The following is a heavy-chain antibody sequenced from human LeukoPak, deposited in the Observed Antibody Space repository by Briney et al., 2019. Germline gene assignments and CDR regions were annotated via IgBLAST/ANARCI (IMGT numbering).Heavy chain of an antibody. CDR1: GYTFTSYG. CDR3: AREWKYCRSTSCGYYFDY. J-gene: IGHJ4*02. Sequence: ASVKVSCKASGYTFTSYGISWVRQAPGQGLEWMGWISAYNGNTNYAQKLQGRVTMTTDTSTRTAYMELRSLRSDDTAVYYCAREWKYCRSTSCGYYFDYWGQGTLVTVSS. V-gene: IGHV1-18*01. D-gene: IGHD2-2*01. CDR2: ISAYNGNT.